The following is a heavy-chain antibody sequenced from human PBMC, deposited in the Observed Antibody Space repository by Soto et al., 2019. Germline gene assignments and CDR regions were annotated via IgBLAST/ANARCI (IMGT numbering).Heavy chain of an antibody. CDR3: ARDLKIGGLTVAKHYYYYMDV. Sequence: ASVKVSCKASGYTFTSYGISWVRQAPGQGLEWMGWISAYNGNTNYAQKLQGRVTMTTDTSTSTAYMELRSLRSDDTAVYYCARDLKIGGLTVAKHYYYYMDVWGKGTTVTVSS. V-gene: IGHV1-18*01. J-gene: IGHJ6*03. CDR2: ISAYNGNT. CDR1: GYTFTSYG. D-gene: IGHD4-17*01.